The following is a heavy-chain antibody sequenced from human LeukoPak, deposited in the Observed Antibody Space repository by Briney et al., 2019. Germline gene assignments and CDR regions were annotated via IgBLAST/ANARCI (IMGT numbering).Heavy chain of an antibody. Sequence: GGSLRLSCAVSGFRFSGYNMNWVRQAPGKGLEWIAYISSTTVIYYAYSVEGRFTVSRDNAHDSLYLQMSSLTLDDTAVYFCAREGDGSNSGFAYWGQGTLVTVSS. D-gene: IGHD4-11*01. CDR2: ISSTTVI. CDR3: AREGDGSNSGFAY. J-gene: IGHJ4*02. V-gene: IGHV3-69-1*01. CDR1: GFRFSGYN.